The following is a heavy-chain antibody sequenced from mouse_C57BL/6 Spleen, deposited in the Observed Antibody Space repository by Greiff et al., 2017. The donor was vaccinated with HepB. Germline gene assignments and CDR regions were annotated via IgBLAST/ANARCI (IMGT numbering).Heavy chain of an antibody. J-gene: IGHJ4*01. CDR1: GFTFSDYG. V-gene: IGHV5-17*01. CDR3: ARIYDGLYDAMDY. D-gene: IGHD2-3*01. CDR2: ISSGSSTI. Sequence: EVMLVESGGGLVKPGGSLKLSCAASGFTFSDYGMHWVRQAPEKGLEWVAYISSGSSTIYYADTVKGRFTISRDNAKNTLFLQMTSLRSEDTAMYYCARIYDGLYDAMDYWGQGTSVTVSS.